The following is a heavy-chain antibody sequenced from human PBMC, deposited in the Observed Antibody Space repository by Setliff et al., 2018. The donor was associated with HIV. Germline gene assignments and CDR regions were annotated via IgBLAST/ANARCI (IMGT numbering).Heavy chain of an antibody. Sequence: SVKVSCKPSGGTFSSYAITWVRQAPGQGLEWMGGIIPILGVANYAQKFQDRVSMTRDTSTSTINMELWSLTSDDTALYYCARRGGSGTYWEYYYNMDVWGEGTTVTVSS. D-gene: IGHD3-10*01. CDR1: GGTFSSYA. J-gene: IGHJ6*03. CDR2: IIPILGVA. CDR3: ARRGGSGTYWEYYYNMDV. V-gene: IGHV1-69*10.